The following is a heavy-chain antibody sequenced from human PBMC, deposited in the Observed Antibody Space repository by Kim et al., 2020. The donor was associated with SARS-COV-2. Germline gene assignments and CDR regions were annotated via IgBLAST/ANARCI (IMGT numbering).Heavy chain of an antibody. J-gene: IGHJ4*02. CDR2: IYYSGST. D-gene: IGHD2-8*01. Sequence: SETLSLTCTVSGGSISSYYWSWIRQPPGKGLEWIGYIYYSGSTNYNPSLKSRVTISVDTSKNQFSLKLSSVTAADTAVYYCARALRAPYYFDYWGQGTLVTVSS. CDR3: ARALRAPYYFDY. CDR1: GGSISSYY. V-gene: IGHV4-59*13.